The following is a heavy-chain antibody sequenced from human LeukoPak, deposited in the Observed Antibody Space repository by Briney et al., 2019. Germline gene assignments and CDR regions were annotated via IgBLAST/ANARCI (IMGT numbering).Heavy chain of an antibody. J-gene: IGHJ5*02. CDR1: GGSISSGSYY. CDR2: IYTSGST. Sequence: SETLSLTCTVSGGSISSGSYYWSWIRQPAGKGLEWIGRIYTSGSTNYNPSLKSRVTISVDTSKNQFSLKLSSVTAADTAVYYCASEEGYSYGTGWFDPWGQGTLVTVSS. CDR3: ASEEGYSYGTGWFDP. D-gene: IGHD5-18*01. V-gene: IGHV4-61*02.